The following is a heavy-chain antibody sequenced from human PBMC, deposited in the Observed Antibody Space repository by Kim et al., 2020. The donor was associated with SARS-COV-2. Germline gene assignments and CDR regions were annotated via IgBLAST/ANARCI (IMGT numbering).Heavy chain of an antibody. D-gene: IGHD6-13*01. V-gene: IGHV5-10-1*01. J-gene: IGHJ5*02. CDR3: ARLPYSSSWVDWFDP. Sequence: GESLKISCKGSGYSFTSYWISWVRQMPGKGLEWMGRIDPSDSYTNYSPSFQGHVTISADKSISTAYLQWSSLKASDTAMYYCARLPYSSSWVDWFDPWGQGTLVTVSS. CDR2: IDPSDSYT. CDR1: GYSFTSYW.